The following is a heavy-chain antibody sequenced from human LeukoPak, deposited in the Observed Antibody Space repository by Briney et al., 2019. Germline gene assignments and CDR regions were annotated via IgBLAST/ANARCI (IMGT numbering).Heavy chain of an antibody. D-gene: IGHD6-6*01. J-gene: IGHJ4*02. V-gene: IGHV3-23*01. CDR3: AKSGRYSSSSGCFDY. CDR1: GFTFSSYA. CDR2: ISGSGGST. Sequence: PGGSLRLSCAASGFTFSSYAMSWVRQAPGKGLEWVSAISGSGGSTYYADSVKGRFTISRDNSKNTLYLQMNSLRAENTAVYYCAKSGRYSSSSGCFDYWGQGTLVTVSS.